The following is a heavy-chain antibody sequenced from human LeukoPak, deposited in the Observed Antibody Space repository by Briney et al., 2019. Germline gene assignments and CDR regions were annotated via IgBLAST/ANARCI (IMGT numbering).Heavy chain of an antibody. CDR1: GGSISSYY. Sequence: SETLSLTCTVSGGSISSYYWSWIRQPPGKGLEWIGYIYYSGSTNYNPSLKSRVTISVDTSKNQFSLKLSSVTAADTAVYYCARDAGGYSYGLYYYYYGMDVWGQGTTVTVSS. D-gene: IGHD5-18*01. J-gene: IGHJ6*02. CDR3: ARDAGGYSYGLYYYYYGMDV. CDR2: IYYSGST. V-gene: IGHV4-59*01.